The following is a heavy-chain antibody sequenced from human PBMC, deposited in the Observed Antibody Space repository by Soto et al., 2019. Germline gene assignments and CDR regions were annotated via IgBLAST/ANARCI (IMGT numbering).Heavy chain of an antibody. CDR1: GGSVSSRTYY. J-gene: IGHJ6*02. D-gene: IGHD4-4*01. V-gene: IGHV4-39*01. CDR2: MYHTGST. CDR3: ARALFAGYMTTVRFYHMDV. Sequence: SETLSLTCIVSGGSVSSRTYYWGWIRQPPGKGLEWIGSMYHTGSTYYNPSLKSRVTITVDTSKNQFSLKLTSVTGADTAMYYCARALFAGYMTTVRFYHMDVWGQGTSVTV.